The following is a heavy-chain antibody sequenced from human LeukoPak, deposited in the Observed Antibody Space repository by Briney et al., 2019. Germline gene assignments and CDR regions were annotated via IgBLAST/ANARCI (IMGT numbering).Heavy chain of an antibody. CDR1: GGTFSSYA. Sequence: SVKVSCKASGGTFSSYAISWVRQAPGQGLGWMGGIIPIFGTANYAQKFQGRVTITADKSTSTAYMELSSLRSEDTAVYYCARDRYSGYADYWGQGTLVTVSS. V-gene: IGHV1-69*06. CDR2: IIPIFGTA. J-gene: IGHJ4*02. CDR3: ARDRYSGYADY. D-gene: IGHD5-12*01.